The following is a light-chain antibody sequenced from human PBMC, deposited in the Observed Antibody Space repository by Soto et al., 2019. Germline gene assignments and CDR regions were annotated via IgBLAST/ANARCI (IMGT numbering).Light chain of an antibody. Sequence: TQPPPPPGYHLKPCTIPSTKNKIDPGGYNYVSWYQQYPGRAPKLMIYEVTKRPSGVPDRFSGSKSGNTASLTVSGLQAEDEADYYCSSYAASNNFYFVFGGGTKVTV. V-gene: IGLV2-8*01. CDR1: KIDPGGYNY. J-gene: IGLJ3*02. CDR2: EVT. CDR3: SSYAASNNFYFV.